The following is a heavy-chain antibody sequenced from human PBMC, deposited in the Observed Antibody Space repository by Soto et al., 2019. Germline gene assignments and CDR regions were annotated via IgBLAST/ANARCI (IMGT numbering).Heavy chain of an antibody. Sequence: PSETLSLTCAVYGGSFSGYYWSWIRQPPGKGLEWIGEINHSGSTNYNPSLKSRVTISVDTSKNQFSLKLSSVTAADTAVYYCAKTMAMVRGVKAWFDPWGQGTLVTVSS. CDR3: AKTMAMVRGVKAWFDP. D-gene: IGHD3-10*01. J-gene: IGHJ5*02. CDR1: GGSFSGYY. V-gene: IGHV4-34*01. CDR2: INHSGST.